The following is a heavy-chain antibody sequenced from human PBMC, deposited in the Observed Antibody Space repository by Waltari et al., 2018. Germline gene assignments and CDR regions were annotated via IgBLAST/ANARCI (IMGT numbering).Heavy chain of an antibody. J-gene: IGHJ6*02. CDR1: GFTFRNYW. D-gene: IGHD3-9*01. V-gene: IGHV3-7*01. Sequence: EVQLVASGGGLVQPGGSLRLSCAASGFTFRNYWMDWVRQVPGKGLEWVANIKEDGSEKNVLDSVKGRFSISRDNVKNSLYLQMNSLRADDTAVYFCSRSLDFWGQGTTVTVSS. CDR2: IKEDGSEK. CDR3: SRSLDF.